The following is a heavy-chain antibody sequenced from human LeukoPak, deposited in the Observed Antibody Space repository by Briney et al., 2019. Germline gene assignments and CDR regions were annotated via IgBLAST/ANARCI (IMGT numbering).Heavy chain of an antibody. CDR1: GFSFRTGYY. D-gene: IGHD3-22*01. CDR3: ARVGRGYYHNPFDY. Sequence: PSETLSLTCAVSGFSFRTGYYWGWIRQPPGKGLEWIGSVYHSGSTYYSPSLKSRVTISVDTAKNQFSLKLTSVTAADTAVYYCARVGRGYYHNPFDYWGQGILVTVSS. CDR2: VYHSGST. V-gene: IGHV4-38-2*01. J-gene: IGHJ4*02.